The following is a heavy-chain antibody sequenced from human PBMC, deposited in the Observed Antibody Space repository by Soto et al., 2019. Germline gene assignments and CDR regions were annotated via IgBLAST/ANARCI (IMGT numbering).Heavy chain of an antibody. V-gene: IGHV1-18*01. CDR1: GYTFTSYG. J-gene: IGHJ5*02. Sequence: ASVKVSCKASGYTFTSYGISWVRQAPGQGLEWMGWISAYNGNTNYAQKLQGRVTMTTDTSTSTAYMELGSLRSDDTAVYYCARVISAAGSSMWFDPWGQGTLVTVSS. D-gene: IGHD6-13*01. CDR3: ARVISAAGSSMWFDP. CDR2: ISAYNGNT.